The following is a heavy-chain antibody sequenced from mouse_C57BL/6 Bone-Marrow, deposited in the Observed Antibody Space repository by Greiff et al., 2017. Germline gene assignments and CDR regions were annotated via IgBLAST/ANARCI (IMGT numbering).Heavy chain of an antibody. V-gene: IGHV1-64*01. J-gene: IGHJ3*01. D-gene: IGHD3-2*01. CDR2: IHPNSGST. CDR1: GYTFTSYW. CDR3: AKGSRQPAWFAY. Sequence: QVQLQQPGAELVKPGASVKLSCKASGYTFTSYWMHWVKQRPGQGLEWIGMIHPNSGSTNYNEKFKSKATLTVDKSSSTAYMQLSSLTSEDSAVYYCAKGSRQPAWFAYWGQGTLVTVSA.